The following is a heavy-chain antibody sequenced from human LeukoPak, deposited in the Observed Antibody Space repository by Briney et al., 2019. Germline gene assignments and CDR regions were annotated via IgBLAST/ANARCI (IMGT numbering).Heavy chain of an antibody. D-gene: IGHD3-10*01. J-gene: IGHJ4*02. CDR1: GFTFSSYW. Sequence: GGSLRLSCAASGFTFSSYWMSWVRQAPGKGLEWVANIKQDGSEKYYVDSVKGRFTISRDNAKNSLYLQMNSLRAEDTAVYYCARDRRGLGSGSYYRYLKYWGQGTLVTVSS. CDR2: IKQDGSEK. V-gene: IGHV3-7*01. CDR3: ARDRRGLGSGSYYRYLKY.